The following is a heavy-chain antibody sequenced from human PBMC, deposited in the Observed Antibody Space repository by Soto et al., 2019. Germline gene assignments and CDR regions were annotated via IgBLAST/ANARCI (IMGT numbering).Heavy chain of an antibody. D-gene: IGHD3-22*01. J-gene: IGHJ6*02. Sequence: SETLSLTCTVSGGSISSYYWSWIRQPPGKGLEWIGYIYYSGSTNYNPSLKSRVTISVDTSKNQFSLKLSSVTAADTAVYYCAREGSSGYYDSSGYYYDAYYYGMDVWGQGTTVTVSS. V-gene: IGHV4-59*01. CDR2: IYYSGST. CDR3: AREGSSGYYDSSGYYYDAYYYGMDV. CDR1: GGSISSYY.